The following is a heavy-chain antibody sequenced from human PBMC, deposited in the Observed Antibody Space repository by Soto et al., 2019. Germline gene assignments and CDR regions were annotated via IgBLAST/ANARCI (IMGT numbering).Heavy chain of an antibody. Sequence: LRLSCAASGFTVSSNYMSWVRQAPGKGLEWVSVIYSGGSTYYADSVKGRFTISRDSSKNTLYLQMNSLRAEDTAVYYCASQYYYDNSGYYYFDYWGQGTLVTVSS. D-gene: IGHD3-22*01. V-gene: IGHV3-53*01. CDR2: IYSGGST. CDR1: GFTVSSNY. CDR3: ASQYYYDNSGYYYFDY. J-gene: IGHJ4*02.